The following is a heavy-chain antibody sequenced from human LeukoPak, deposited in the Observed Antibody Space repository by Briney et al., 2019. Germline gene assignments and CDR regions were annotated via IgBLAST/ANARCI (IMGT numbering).Heavy chain of an antibody. Sequence: SETLSLTCTVSGGSISSYYWSWIRQPPGKGLEWIGYIYNTGSTNYNPSLMSRVTISVDTSKNQFSLKLSSVTAADTVVYYCAREGVSGYDTYFDYWGQGNLVTVSS. D-gene: IGHD5-12*01. CDR2: IYNTGST. CDR3: AREGVSGYDTYFDY. CDR1: GGSISSYY. V-gene: IGHV4-59*01. J-gene: IGHJ4*02.